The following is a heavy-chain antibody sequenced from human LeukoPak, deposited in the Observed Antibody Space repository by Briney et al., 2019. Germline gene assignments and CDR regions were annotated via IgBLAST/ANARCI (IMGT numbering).Heavy chain of an antibody. CDR2: IYYSGST. Sequence: SETLSLTCTVSGGSISSSNHYWGWIRQPPGKGLEWIGSIYYSGSTYYNPSLKSRVTISVDTSKNQFSLKLSSVTAADTAVYYCASLSRLRSRRISSSYYYMDVWGKGTTVTVSS. D-gene: IGHD6-6*01. CDR3: ASLSRLRSRRISSSYYYMDV. J-gene: IGHJ6*03. CDR1: GGSISSSNHY. V-gene: IGHV4-39*01.